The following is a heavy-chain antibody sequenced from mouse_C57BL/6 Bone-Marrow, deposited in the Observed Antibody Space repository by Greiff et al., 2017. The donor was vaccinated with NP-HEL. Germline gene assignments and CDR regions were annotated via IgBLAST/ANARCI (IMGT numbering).Heavy chain of an antibody. D-gene: IGHD1-1*01. V-gene: IGHV1-54*01. Sequence: QVQLQQSGAELVRPGTSVKVSCKASGYAFTNYLIEWVKQRPGQGLEWIGVINPGSGGTNYNEKFKGKATLTADKSSSTAYMQLSSLTSEDSAVYFCARSNYYGSIYWYFDVWGTGTTVTVSS. J-gene: IGHJ1*03. CDR2: INPGSGGT. CDR1: GYAFTNYL. CDR3: ARSNYYGSIYWYFDV.